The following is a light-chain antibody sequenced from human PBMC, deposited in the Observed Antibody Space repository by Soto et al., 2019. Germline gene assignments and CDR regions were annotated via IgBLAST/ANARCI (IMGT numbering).Light chain of an antibody. CDR1: QSVRSSF. CDR3: QQYEDSVMYT. Sequence: EIVLTQSPGPLSLSPGERATLSCRASQSVRSSFFAWYQQKPGQAPRLLIYDVYVRATGIPDRFSGSGSGTDFTLTINRLEPEDFAVYYCQQYEDSVMYTFGQGTKLEIK. CDR2: DVY. J-gene: IGKJ2*01. V-gene: IGKV3-20*01.